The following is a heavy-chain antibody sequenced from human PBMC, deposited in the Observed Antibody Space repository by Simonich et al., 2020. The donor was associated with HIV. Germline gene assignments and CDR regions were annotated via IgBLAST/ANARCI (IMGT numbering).Heavy chain of an antibody. D-gene: IGHD2-15*01. CDR1: GGSFSGYY. CDR2: INHSGSP. J-gene: IGHJ6*02. Sequence: QVQLQQWGAGLLKPSETLSLTCAVYGGSFSGYYWSWIRQPPGKGLEWIGEINHSGSPNYNPSLRSRVTISVDTAKNQFSLKLSSVTAADTAVYYCARGGYCSGGSCYPLFSRYGMDVWGQGTTVTVSS. V-gene: IGHV4-34*01. CDR3: ARGGYCSGGSCYPLFSRYGMDV.